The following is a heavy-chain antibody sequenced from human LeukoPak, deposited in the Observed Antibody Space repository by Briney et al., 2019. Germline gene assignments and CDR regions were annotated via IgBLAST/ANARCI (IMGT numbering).Heavy chain of an antibody. Sequence: KPSETLSLTCTVSGGSTSSSSYYWGWIRQPPGKGLEWIGSIYYSGSTYYNPSLKSRVTISVDTSKNQFSLRLSSVTAADTAVYYCVRNGYFCMDVWGKGATVTVSS. CDR3: VRNGYFCMDV. D-gene: IGHD2-8*01. CDR1: GGSTSSSSYY. CDR2: IYYSGST. J-gene: IGHJ6*03. V-gene: IGHV4-39*01.